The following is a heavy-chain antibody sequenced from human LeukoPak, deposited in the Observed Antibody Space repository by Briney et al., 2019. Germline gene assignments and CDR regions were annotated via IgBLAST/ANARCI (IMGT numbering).Heavy chain of an antibody. Sequence: PGGSLRLSCAASGXTVRSNYMNWVRQAPGKGPEWVSAISGSGGSTYYADSVKGRFTISRDNSKNTLYLQMNGLRAEDAAVYYCAAGGGSGSYFGFDYWGQGTLVTVSS. CDR1: GXTVRSNY. J-gene: IGHJ4*02. D-gene: IGHD3-10*01. CDR3: AAGGGSGSYFGFDY. CDR2: ISGSGGST. V-gene: IGHV3-23*01.